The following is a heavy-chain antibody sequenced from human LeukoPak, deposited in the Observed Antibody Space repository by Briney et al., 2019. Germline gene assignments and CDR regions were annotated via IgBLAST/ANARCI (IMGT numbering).Heavy chain of an antibody. CDR2: ISTSNGDT. J-gene: IGHJ5*02. CDR1: GYTFTNSD. D-gene: IGHD1-14*01. CDR3: ARDPYHRLGPPLDL. V-gene: IGHV1-18*01. Sequence: ASVKVSXKASGYTFTNSDITWVRQAPGQGLEWMGRISTSNGDTNYAAILQGRVTMTTDTSTSTVYMELGSLTFDDTAVYFCARDPYHRLGPPLDLWGQGTLVTVSS.